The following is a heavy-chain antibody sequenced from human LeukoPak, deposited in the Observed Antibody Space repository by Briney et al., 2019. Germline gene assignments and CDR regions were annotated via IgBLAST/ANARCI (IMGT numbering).Heavy chain of an antibody. CDR1: GFSFSVYE. Sequence: PGGYLRLSCAASGFSFSVYEMHWVRQAPGKGLEWISDISSSSTTTYYADSAKGRFTISRDNAKNSLYLQMNSLRAEDTAVYYCTTLTVASNFDYWGQGTLVTV. J-gene: IGHJ4*02. V-gene: IGHV3-48*03. CDR3: TTLTVASNFDY. D-gene: IGHD6-19*01. CDR2: ISSSSTTT.